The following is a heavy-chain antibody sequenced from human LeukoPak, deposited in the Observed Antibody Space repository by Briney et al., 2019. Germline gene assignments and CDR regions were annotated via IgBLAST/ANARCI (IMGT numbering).Heavy chain of an antibody. Sequence: SETLSLTCTVSGGSISSSSYYWGWIRQPPGKGLEWIGSIYYSGSTYYNPSLKGRVTISVDTSKNQFSLKLSSVTAADTAVYYCASLCGGDCYSDYWGQGTLVTVSS. V-gene: IGHV4-39*07. CDR1: GGSISSSSYY. D-gene: IGHD2-21*02. J-gene: IGHJ4*02. CDR3: ASLCGGDCYSDY. CDR2: IYYSGST.